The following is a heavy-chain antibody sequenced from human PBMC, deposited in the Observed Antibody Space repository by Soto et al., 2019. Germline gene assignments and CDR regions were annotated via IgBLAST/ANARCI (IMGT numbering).Heavy chain of an antibody. V-gene: IGHV4-39*01. J-gene: IGHJ4*02. CDR1: GGSISSSSYY. D-gene: IGHD6-19*01. CDR2: IYYSGST. Sequence: QLQLQESGPGLVKPSETLSLTCTVSGGSISSSSYYWGWIRQPPGKGLEWIGSIYYSGSTYYNPSLKSRVTISVDTSKNQFSLKLSSVTAADTAVYYCATGGIAVAGTGPAPYYWGQGTLVTVSS. CDR3: ATGGIAVAGTGPAPYY.